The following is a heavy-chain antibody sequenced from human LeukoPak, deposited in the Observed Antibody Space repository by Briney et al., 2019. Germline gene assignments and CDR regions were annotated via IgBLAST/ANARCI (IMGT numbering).Heavy chain of an antibody. CDR3: ARGGNSGWYFYYYYMDV. J-gene: IGHJ6*03. D-gene: IGHD6-19*01. V-gene: IGHV1-2*02. CDR1: GYTFTGYY. Sequence: ASVKVSCKASGYTFTGYYMHWVRQAPGQGLEWMGWINPNSGGTNYAQKFQGRVTMTRDTSISTAYMGLSRLRSDDTAVYYCARGGNSGWYFYYYYMDVWGKGTTVTVSS. CDR2: INPNSGGT.